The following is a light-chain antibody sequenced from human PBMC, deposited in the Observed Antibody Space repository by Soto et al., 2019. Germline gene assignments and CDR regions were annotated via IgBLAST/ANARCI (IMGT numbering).Light chain of an antibody. CDR2: KAS. CDR1: QSISSW. V-gene: IGKV1-5*03. CDR3: QQYMNFYT. Sequence: DIPMTQSPSTLSASVGDRVTITCRASQSISSWLAWYQQKPGKAPKLLIYKASSLESSVPSRFSGSGSGTEFTLTISSLQPDDFTTYSCQQYMNFYTVGQGTKLEIK. J-gene: IGKJ2*01.